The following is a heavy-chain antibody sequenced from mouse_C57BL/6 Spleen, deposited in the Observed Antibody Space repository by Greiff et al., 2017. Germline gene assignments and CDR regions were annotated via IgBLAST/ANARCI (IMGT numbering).Heavy chain of an antibody. V-gene: IGHV1-26*01. CDR1: GYTFTDYY. J-gene: IGHJ3*01. Sequence: EVQLQQSGPELVKPGASVKISCKASGYTFTDYYMNWVKQSHGKSLEWIGDINPNNGGTSYNQKFKGKATLTADKSSSTAYMELRSLTSEDSAVYYCARDYGSRGAFAYWGQGTLVTVSA. CDR2: INPNNGGT. D-gene: IGHD1-1*01. CDR3: ARDYGSRGAFAY.